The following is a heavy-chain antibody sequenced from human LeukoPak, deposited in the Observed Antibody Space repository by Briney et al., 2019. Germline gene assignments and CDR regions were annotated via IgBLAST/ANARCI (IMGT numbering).Heavy chain of an antibody. CDR1: AGSISSYY. CDR2: IFPSGSA. Sequence: SETLSLTCTVSAGSISSYYWTWIRQPPGKGLEWIGYIFPSGSAYYNPSLKTRVTISVDTSKNQFSLKLTSVTAADTAVYYCARRHHYSYFMDVWGKGTTVTVSS. V-gene: IGHV4-4*09. CDR3: ARRHHYSYFMDV. J-gene: IGHJ6*03.